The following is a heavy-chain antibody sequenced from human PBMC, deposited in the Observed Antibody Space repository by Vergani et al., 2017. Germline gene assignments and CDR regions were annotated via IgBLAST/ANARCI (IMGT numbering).Heavy chain of an antibody. CDR3: AREVLVSFRYCSSASCYYGFDP. Sequence: QVQLQQSGPGLVKPSQTLSLTCAISGDSVSSNSAAWNWIRQSPSRGLEWLGRTYYRSKWYNDYAVSVKSRRTNNPDTSKNQLALQLNSVTPEDTAVYCCAREVLVSFRYCSSASCYYGFDPWGQGTLVTVSS. V-gene: IGHV6-1*01. CDR1: GDSVSSNSAA. D-gene: IGHD2-2*01. CDR2: TYYRSKWYN. J-gene: IGHJ5*02.